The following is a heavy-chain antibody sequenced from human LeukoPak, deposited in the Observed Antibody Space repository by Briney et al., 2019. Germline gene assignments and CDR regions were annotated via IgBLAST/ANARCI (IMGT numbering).Heavy chain of an antibody. CDR1: GFTFSSDW. Sequence: GGSLRLSCAASGFTFSSDWMHWVRQAPGKGLVWVSRINRDGRSATYADSVKGRFTISRDNAKNTLYLQMNSLRAEDTAVYYCARHPYDILTGPSFDYWGQGTLVTVSS. CDR3: ARHPYDILTGPSFDY. J-gene: IGHJ4*02. D-gene: IGHD3-9*01. V-gene: IGHV3-74*01. CDR2: INRDGRSA.